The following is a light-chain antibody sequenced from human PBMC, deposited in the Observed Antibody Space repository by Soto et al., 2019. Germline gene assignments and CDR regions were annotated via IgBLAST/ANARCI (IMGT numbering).Light chain of an antibody. Sequence: DIQLTQSPSFLSASVGDRVTITCRASQGISSYLAWYQQKPGKAPKLLIYAASTLQSGAPSRFSGSGSGTDFSLTTSSLQPDDFASYYCQQANSYPWTFGQGTKVDIK. V-gene: IGKV1-9*01. J-gene: IGKJ1*01. CDR3: QQANSYPWT. CDR1: QGISSY. CDR2: AAS.